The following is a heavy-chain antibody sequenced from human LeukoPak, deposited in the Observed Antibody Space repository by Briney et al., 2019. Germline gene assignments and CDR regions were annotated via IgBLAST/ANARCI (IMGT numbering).Heavy chain of an antibody. CDR2: ISAYNGNT. CDR3: ARDHYSGSYYYYYYYMDV. J-gene: IGHJ6*03. V-gene: IGHV1-18*01. CDR1: GYTFTSYG. D-gene: IGHD1-26*01. Sequence: GASVKVSCKASGYTFTSYGISWVRQAPGQGLEWMGWISAYNGNTNYAQKLQGRVTMTTDTSTSTAYMELRSLRSDDTAVYYCARDHYSGSYYYYYYYMDVWGKGTTVTVSS.